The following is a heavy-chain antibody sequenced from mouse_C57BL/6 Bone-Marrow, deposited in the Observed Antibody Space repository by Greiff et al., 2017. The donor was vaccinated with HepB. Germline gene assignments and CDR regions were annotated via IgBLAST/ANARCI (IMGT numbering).Heavy chain of an antibody. CDR2: ISSGGSYT. CDR1: GFTFSSYG. CDR3: ARRVRVFFDY. J-gene: IGHJ2*01. D-gene: IGHD2-1*01. V-gene: IGHV5-6*01. Sequence: EVQLQQSGGDLVKPGGSLKLSCAASGFTFSSYGISWVRQTPDKRLEWVATISSGGSYTYYPDSVKGRFTISRDNAKNTLYLQMSSLKSEDTAMYYCARRVRVFFDYWGQGTTLTVSS.